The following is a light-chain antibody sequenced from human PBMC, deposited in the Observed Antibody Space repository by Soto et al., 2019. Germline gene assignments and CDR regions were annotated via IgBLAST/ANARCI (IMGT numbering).Light chain of an antibody. CDR3: QQYGGSRWT. J-gene: IGKJ1*01. CDR2: GAS. V-gene: IGKV3-20*01. CDR1: QSVSSTY. Sequence: DIVLTQSPGTLSLSPGERATLSCRASQSVSSTYLAWYQQKPGQAPRLLIYGASNRATGIPDRFSGSGSGTDFTLTISRLEPEDFAVYYCQQYGGSRWTFDQGTRVDI.